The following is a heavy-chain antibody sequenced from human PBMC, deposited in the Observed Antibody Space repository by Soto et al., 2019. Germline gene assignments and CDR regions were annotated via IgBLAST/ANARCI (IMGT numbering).Heavy chain of an antibody. J-gene: IGHJ4*02. Sequence: GGSLRLSCAVSGFTFSDYWMHWVRQAPGKGLVWVARINGDGSSANYAASVKDRFTISRDNAENTVYLQMNSLRAEDTAVYFCARRDRNGGYCDSWGRGVLATVSS. V-gene: IGHV3-74*01. CDR3: ARRDRNGGYCDS. D-gene: IGHD2-8*01. CDR1: GFTFSDYW. CDR2: INGDGSSA.